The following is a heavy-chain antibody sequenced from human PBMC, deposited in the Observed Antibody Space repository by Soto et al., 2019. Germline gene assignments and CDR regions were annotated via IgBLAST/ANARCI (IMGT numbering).Heavy chain of an antibody. Sequence: QVQLVQSGAEVKKPGASVKVSCKASGYTFTGYYMHWVRQAPGQGLEWMGWINPNSGGTNYAQKFQGWVTMTRDTSISTAYMELSRLRSDDTAVYYCARERILTPLLWFGEWGGGYYYGMDVWGQGTTVTVSS. J-gene: IGHJ6*02. CDR3: ARERILTPLLWFGEWGGGYYYGMDV. CDR2: INPNSGGT. D-gene: IGHD3-10*01. CDR1: GYTFTGYY. V-gene: IGHV1-2*04.